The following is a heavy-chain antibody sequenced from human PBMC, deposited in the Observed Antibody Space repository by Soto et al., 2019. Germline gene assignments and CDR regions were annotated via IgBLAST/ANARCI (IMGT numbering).Heavy chain of an antibody. Sequence: PSETLSLTCTVYGGSVSSNYWSWIRQAAGKGREWIGSIYTSGSTNYKPSLTSPVTLPVAPSKNQFSLKLRSVPAADTAVYYCAGRAYLRTYYYGMDVWGKGTTVTVSS. J-gene: IGHJ6*04. CDR1: GGSVSSNY. CDR3: AGRAYLRTYYYGMDV. V-gene: IGHV4-4*07. D-gene: IGHD4-17*01. CDR2: IYTSGST.